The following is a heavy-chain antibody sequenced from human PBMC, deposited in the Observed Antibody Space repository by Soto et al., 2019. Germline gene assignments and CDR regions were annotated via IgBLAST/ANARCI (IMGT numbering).Heavy chain of an antibody. CDR2: IYTSGST. J-gene: IGHJ4*02. D-gene: IGHD1-26*01. Sequence: TXGTLSLTCTVSGGSISSYYWSWIRQPAGKGLEWIGRIYTSGSTNYNPSLESRVTMSVDTSKNQFSLKLSSVTAADTAVYYCARSGSYRPYYFDYWGQGTLVTVSS. V-gene: IGHV4-4*07. CDR3: ARSGSYRPYYFDY. CDR1: GGSISSYY.